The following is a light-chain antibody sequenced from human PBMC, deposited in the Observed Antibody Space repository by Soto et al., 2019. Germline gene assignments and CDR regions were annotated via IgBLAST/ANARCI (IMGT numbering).Light chain of an antibody. CDR2: DDT. CDR1: NIDTKS. V-gene: IGLV3-21*02. J-gene: IGLJ2*01. Sequence: SYELTQPPSVSVAPGQTAKITCAGDNIDTKSMHWYQQRPGQAPVLVVHDDTDRAAGIPERFSGSKSGGTATLIISRVEAGDEADYYCQVWDIITYHVVFGGGTKLTVL. CDR3: QVWDIITYHVV.